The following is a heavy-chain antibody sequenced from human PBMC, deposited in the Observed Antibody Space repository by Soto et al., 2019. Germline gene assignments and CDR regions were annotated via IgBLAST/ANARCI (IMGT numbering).Heavy chain of an antibody. CDR2: VYNSGST. Sequence: PSETLSLTCTVSRASINSGDHYWSWIRQPPGKGLKWIGHVYNSGSTYYNQSLKNRVNNSVETSKKQITLTLSSVTVADTAVYFCARGVVINFGGTNWFDPWGQGTLVTVSS. CDR3: ARGVVINFGGTNWFDP. D-gene: IGHD2-21*01. CDR1: RASINSGDHY. V-gene: IGHV4-30-4*01. J-gene: IGHJ5*02.